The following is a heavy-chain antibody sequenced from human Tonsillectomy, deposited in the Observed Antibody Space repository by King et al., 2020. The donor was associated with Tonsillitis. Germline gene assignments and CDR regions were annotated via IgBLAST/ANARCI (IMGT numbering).Heavy chain of an antibody. J-gene: IGHJ6*03. Sequence: QLQESGPGLVKPSETLSLICSVSGDSIREDTYYWGWVRQPPGKGLEWIGSVYYSGNSYYNPSLRGRLAISVETSMNQFSLRLTSVTAADTAVYYCARQIYYSYYLDVWGRGTTITVS. CDR1: GDSIREDTYY. V-gene: IGHV4-39*01. CDR3: ARQIYYSYYLDV. CDR2: VYYSGNS.